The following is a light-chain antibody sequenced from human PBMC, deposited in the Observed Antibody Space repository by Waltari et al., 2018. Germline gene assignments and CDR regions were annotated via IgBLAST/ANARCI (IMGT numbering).Light chain of an antibody. Sequence: QSALPQPASVSGSPGQSITISCTATTSDIGAYNYVAWYQQHPGKAPKVVISDVTNRPSGVSNRFSGSKSGNTASLTISGLQAEDEADYYCSSFTSGSTWVFGGGTKLTVL. J-gene: IGLJ3*02. CDR3: SSFTSGSTWV. CDR1: TSDIGAYNY. CDR2: DVT. V-gene: IGLV2-14*03.